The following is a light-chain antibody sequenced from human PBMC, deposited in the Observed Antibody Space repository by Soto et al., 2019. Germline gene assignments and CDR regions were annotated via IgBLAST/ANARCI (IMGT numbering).Light chain of an antibody. J-gene: IGKJ5*01. CDR1: QAINTY. V-gene: IGKV1-39*01. CDR2: GTS. CDR3: QQSYSTLLIT. Sequence: DIQMTQSPSFLSASVGDRVTISCRASQAINTYLNWYQQKPGKAPKILIYGTSDLQNGVPSRFSGGGSSTDFTLTISSLHPEDFATYYWQQSYSTLLITFGQGTRLEV.